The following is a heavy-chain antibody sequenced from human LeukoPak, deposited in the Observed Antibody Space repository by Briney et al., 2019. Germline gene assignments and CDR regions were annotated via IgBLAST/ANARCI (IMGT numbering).Heavy chain of an antibody. CDR2: ISSSSSYI. Sequence: GGSLRLSCAASGFTFSSYSMNWVRQAPGKGLEWVSSISSSSSYIYYADSVKGRFTISRDNAKNSLYLQMNSLRAEDTAVYYCARSSRFGKYSQTNYYYYYYMDVWGKGTTVTISS. D-gene: IGHD3-10*01. CDR1: GFTFSSYS. J-gene: IGHJ6*03. CDR3: ARSSRFGKYSQTNYYYYYYMDV. V-gene: IGHV3-21*01.